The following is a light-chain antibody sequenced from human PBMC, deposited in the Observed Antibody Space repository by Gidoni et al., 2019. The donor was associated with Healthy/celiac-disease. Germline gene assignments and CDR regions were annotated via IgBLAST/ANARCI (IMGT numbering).Light chain of an antibody. CDR3: QQYGSSPGT. J-gene: IGKJ1*01. CDR2: GAS. CDR1: QSVSSSY. V-gene: IGKV3-20*01. Sequence: LTHSLGTLSLSPGERATLSCRASQSVSSSYLAWYQQKPGQAPRLLIYGASSRATGIPDRFSGSGSGTDFTLTISRLEPEDFAVYYCQQYGSSPGTFGQXTKVEIK.